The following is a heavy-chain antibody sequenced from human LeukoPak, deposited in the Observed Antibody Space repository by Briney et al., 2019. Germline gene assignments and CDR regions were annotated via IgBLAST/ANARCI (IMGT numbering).Heavy chain of an antibody. CDR3: ARDVTMVRGGLWFDP. Sequence: SETLSLTCTVSGGSISSYYWSWIRQPPGKGLEWIGYIYYSGSTNYNPSLKSRVTISVDTSKNQFSLKLSSVTAADTAVYYCARDVTMVRGGLWFDPWGQGTLVTVSS. V-gene: IGHV4-59*12. D-gene: IGHD3-10*01. CDR2: IYYSGST. CDR1: GGSISSYY. J-gene: IGHJ5*02.